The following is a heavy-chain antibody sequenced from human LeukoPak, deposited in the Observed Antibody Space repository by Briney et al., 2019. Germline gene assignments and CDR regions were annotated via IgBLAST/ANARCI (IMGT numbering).Heavy chain of an antibody. V-gene: IGHV1-69*13. CDR2: IIPIFGKA. D-gene: IGHD3-9*01. Sequence: SVKVSCKASGGTFSSYAISWVRQAPGQGLEWMGGIIPIFGKANYAQKFQGRVTITADESTSTAYMELSSLRSEDTAVYYCARSAVLRYFDWLFGYWRQGTLVSVSS. CDR3: ARSAVLRYFDWLFGY. CDR1: GGTFSSYA. J-gene: IGHJ4*02.